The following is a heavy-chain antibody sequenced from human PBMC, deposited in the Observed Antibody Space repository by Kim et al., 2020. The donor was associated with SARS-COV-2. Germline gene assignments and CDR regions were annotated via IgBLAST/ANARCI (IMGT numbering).Heavy chain of an antibody. Sequence: SAKYSVDSVEGRFTISRDNAKTSLYLQMNSLRAEDTAVYYCAIADWYYFDFWGQGTLVSVSS. V-gene: IGHV3-7*01. CDR3: AIADWYYFDF. CDR2: SAK. J-gene: IGHJ4*02. D-gene: IGHD3-9*01.